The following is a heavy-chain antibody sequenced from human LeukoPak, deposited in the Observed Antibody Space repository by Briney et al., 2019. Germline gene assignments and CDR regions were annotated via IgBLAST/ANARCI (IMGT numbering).Heavy chain of an antibody. CDR1: GFTFSSYA. D-gene: IGHD3-22*01. J-gene: IGHJ4*02. Sequence: GGSLRLSCAASGFTFSSYAMHWVRQAPGKGLEYVSAISSNGGSTYYANSVKGRFTISRDNSKNTLYLQMGSLRAEDMAVYYCAGGGRTYYYDSSGYYLFDYWGQGTLVTVSS. V-gene: IGHV3-64*01. CDR3: AGGGRTYYYDSSGYYLFDY. CDR2: ISSNGGST.